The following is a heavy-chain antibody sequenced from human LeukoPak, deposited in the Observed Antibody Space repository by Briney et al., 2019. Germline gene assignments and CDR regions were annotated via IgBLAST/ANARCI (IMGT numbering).Heavy chain of an antibody. D-gene: IGHD3-10*01. CDR1: GYTFTNYG. CDR3: ARSVLLWFGELYRTSGDAFDI. CDR2: ISAYNGNT. J-gene: IGHJ3*02. V-gene: IGHV1-18*01. Sequence: ASVKVSCKASGYTFTNYGISWVRQAPGQGLEWMGWISAYNGNTNYAQKLQGRVTMTTDTSTSTAYMELRSLRSDDTAVYYCARSVLLWFGELYRTSGDAFDIWGQGTMVTVSS.